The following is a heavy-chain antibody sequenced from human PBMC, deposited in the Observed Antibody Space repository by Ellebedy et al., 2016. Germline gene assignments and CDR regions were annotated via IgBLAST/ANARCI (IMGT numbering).Heavy chain of an antibody. D-gene: IGHD2-15*01. V-gene: IGHV3-11*01. CDR1: GFTFSDFY. CDR2: ITTTGGM. J-gene: IGHJ4*02. CDR3: VREKVAREYFDY. Sequence: GGSLRLSXAVSGFTFSDFYMSWIRQAPGKGLELISYITTTGGMYYADSVKGRFTISRDNAKNSLYLQMNSLRAEDTAVYYCVREKVAREYFDYWGQGTLVIVSS.